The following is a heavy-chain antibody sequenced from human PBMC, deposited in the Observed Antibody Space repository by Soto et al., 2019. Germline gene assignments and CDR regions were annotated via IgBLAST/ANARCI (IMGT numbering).Heavy chain of an antibody. Sequence: QVQLVQSGAEVKKPGSSVKVSCKASGGTFSSYAISWVRQAPGQGLEWMGGILPSFGTANYAQKFQGRVTITAETTTSTAYMELNSLRYEDTAVYYCARGTGRDYYDSSGYYHFDYWGQGTLVTVSS. V-gene: IGHV1-69*06. CDR2: ILPSFGTA. J-gene: IGHJ4*02. CDR3: ARGTGRDYYDSSGYYHFDY. D-gene: IGHD3-22*01. CDR1: GGTFSSYA.